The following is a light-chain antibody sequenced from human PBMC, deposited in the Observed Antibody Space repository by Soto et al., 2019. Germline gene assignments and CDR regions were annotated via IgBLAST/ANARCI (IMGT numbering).Light chain of an antibody. CDR3: CSYAGSSTVV. CDR1: SSDVGRYNL. V-gene: IGLV2-23*01. CDR2: EGS. J-gene: IGLJ2*01. Sequence: QSALTQPASVSGSPGQSITISCTGTSSDVGRYNLVSWYQQHPGKAPKLMIYEGSKRPSGVSNRFSGSKSGNTASLTISGLQAEDEADDYCCSYAGSSTVVFGGGTKLTVL.